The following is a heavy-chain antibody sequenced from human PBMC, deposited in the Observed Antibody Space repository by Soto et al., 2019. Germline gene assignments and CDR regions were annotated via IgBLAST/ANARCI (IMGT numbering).Heavy chain of an antibody. CDR3: ARGFTYYYDSSGLSPFDV. CDR1: GGSVSSGSYY. V-gene: IGHV4-61*01. CDR2: IYYSGST. J-gene: IGHJ3*01. Sequence: PSETLSLTCTVSGGSVSSGSYYWSWIRQPPGKGLEWIGYIYYSGSTNYNPSLKSRVTISVDTSKNQFSLKLSSVTAADTAAYYCARGFTYYYDSSGLSPFDVWGQGTMVTVSS. D-gene: IGHD3-22*01.